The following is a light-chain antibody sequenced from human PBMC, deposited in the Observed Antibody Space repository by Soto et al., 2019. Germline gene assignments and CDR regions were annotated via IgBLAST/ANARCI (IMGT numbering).Light chain of an antibody. CDR1: QSISSY. Sequence: DIQMTQSPSSLSASAGDRVTITCRASQSISSYLNWYQQKPGKAPKLLIYAAASLQGGVPSRFSGSGSGTDFTLTISSLQPEDFAPYYCQQSYSTPRTLGQGTKVDIK. V-gene: IGKV1-39*01. CDR2: AAA. CDR3: QQSYSTPRT. J-gene: IGKJ1*01.